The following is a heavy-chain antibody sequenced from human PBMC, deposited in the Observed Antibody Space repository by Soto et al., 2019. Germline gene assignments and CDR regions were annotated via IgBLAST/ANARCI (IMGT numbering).Heavy chain of an antibody. CDR2: ISYDGSNQ. CDR1: GFTFNIYG. CDR3: AKDQASGQGSFDS. V-gene: IGHV3-30*18. J-gene: IGHJ4*02. Sequence: GGSLRLSCAASGFTFNIYGMHWVRQAPDKGLEWVALISYDGSNQYYADSVKGRFTISRDNSKNTLFLQMNSLRADDTAVYYCAKDQASGQGSFDSWGQGTLVTSPQ.